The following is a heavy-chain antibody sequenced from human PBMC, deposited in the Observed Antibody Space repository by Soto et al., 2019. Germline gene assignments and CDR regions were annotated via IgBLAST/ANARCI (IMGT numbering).Heavy chain of an antibody. CDR2: INSDGTNT. Sequence: PGGSLRLSCAASGFTFSTYWMHWVRQAPGKGLVWVSRINSDGTNTDYADSVKGRFTISRDNAKNTLYLHMSSLRAEDTALYFCAKGFCSGSPDALDVWGQGTMVTVSS. V-gene: IGHV3-74*01. J-gene: IGHJ3*01. D-gene: IGHD2-15*01. CDR3: AKGFCSGSPDALDV. CDR1: GFTFSTYW.